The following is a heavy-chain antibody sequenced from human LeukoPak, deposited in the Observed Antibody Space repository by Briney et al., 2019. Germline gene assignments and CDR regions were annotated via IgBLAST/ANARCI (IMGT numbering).Heavy chain of an antibody. CDR3: ARVIVSAAMPAFDY. D-gene: IGHD2-2*01. J-gene: IGHJ4*02. V-gene: IGHV4-61*01. CDR1: GGSVSSGSYY. CDR2: IYYSRST. Sequence: SETLTLTCTVSGGSVSSGSYYWSWIRQPPGRGLEWIGNIYYSRSTNYTPSLKSRVTISVDTSKNPFSLKLSSVTAADTAVYYCARVIVSAAMPAFDYWGQGTLVTVSS.